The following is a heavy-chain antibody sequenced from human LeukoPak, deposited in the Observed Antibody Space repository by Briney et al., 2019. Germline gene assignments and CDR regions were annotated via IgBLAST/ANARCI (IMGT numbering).Heavy chain of an antibody. CDR1: GFTFSSFA. Sequence: HPGGSLRLSCAASGFTFSSFAMIWVRLAPGKGLEWVSTISNTGGDIYYTDSMKGRFTISRDNSRNTLYLQLNSLRAEDTAVYHCAQVLATYYFFDSWGQGTLVTVSS. CDR2: ISNTGGDI. V-gene: IGHV3-23*01. CDR3: AQVLATYYFFDS. D-gene: IGHD3-9*01. J-gene: IGHJ4*02.